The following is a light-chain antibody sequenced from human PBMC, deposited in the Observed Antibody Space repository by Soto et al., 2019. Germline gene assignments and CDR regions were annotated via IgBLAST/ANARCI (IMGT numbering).Light chain of an antibody. J-gene: IGKJ4*01. CDR2: DAS. Sequence: EIVLTQSPATLSLSPGERVTLSCRASQSVSSNLAWYQMKPGQAPRLLIHDASNRATGIPARFSGSGSGTDFTLTISSLEPEDFAVYYCQQRSNRPLTFGGGTKVEIK. V-gene: IGKV3-11*01. CDR1: QSVSSN. CDR3: QQRSNRPLT.